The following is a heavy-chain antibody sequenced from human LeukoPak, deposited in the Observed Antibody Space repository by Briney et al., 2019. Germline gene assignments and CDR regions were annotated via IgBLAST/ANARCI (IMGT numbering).Heavy chain of an antibody. V-gene: IGHV4-59*01. CDR3: ARLYQQSKWKYYYYYMDV. D-gene: IGHD1-1*01. J-gene: IGHJ6*03. Sequence: PSETLSLTCSVSGASFSTNYWCWIRQPPGRGLEWIGYVFDSGSTNYNPSLKSRVIISVDTSTKQFSLRLSSVTAADTAVYYCARLYQQSKWKYYYYYMDVWGKGTAVTVSS. CDR1: GASFSTNY. CDR2: VFDSGST.